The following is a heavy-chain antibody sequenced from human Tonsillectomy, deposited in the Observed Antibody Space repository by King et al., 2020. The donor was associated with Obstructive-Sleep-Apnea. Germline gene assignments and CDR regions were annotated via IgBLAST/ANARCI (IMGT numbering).Heavy chain of an antibody. J-gene: IGHJ5*02. D-gene: IGHD3-10*01. CDR2: MNPNSGNT. CDR3: AWGDSLVRGAYGS. CDR1: GYTFTSYD. V-gene: IGHV1-8*01. Sequence: QLVLSGAEVKKPGASVKVSCKASGYTFTSYDINWVRQATGQGLEWMGWMNPNSGNTGYAQKFQGRVTMTSNTSISTAYMELSSLKSEDTAVYYCAWGDSLVRGAYGSWGQGTLVAVSS.